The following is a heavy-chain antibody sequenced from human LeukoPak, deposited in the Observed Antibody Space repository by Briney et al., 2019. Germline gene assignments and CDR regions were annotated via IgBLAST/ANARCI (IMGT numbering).Heavy chain of an antibody. CDR3: ARDQEGFDY. V-gene: IGHV1-46*01. J-gene: IGHJ4*02. CDR1: GYTFTSNY. Sequence: ASVKVSCKASGYTFTSNYIHWVRQAPGQGLEWMGVIYPRDGSTSYAQKFQGRVTVTRDTSTSTVHMELSGLRSEDTAVYYRARDQEGFDYWGQGTLVTVSS. CDR2: IYPRDGST.